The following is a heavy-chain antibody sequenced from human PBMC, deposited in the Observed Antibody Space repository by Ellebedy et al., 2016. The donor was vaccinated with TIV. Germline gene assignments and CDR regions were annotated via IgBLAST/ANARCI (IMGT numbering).Heavy chain of an antibody. V-gene: IGHV3-7*01. J-gene: IGHJ4*02. CDR1: GFTFSSYW. CDR2: IKQDGSEK. Sequence: GESLKISXAASGFTFSSYWMSWVRQAPGKGLEWVANIKQDGSEKYYVDSVKGRFTISRDNAKNSLYLQMNSLRDEDTAVYYCARPYCSSTSCYRAFDYWGQGTLVTVSS. D-gene: IGHD2-2*02. CDR3: ARPYCSSTSCYRAFDY.